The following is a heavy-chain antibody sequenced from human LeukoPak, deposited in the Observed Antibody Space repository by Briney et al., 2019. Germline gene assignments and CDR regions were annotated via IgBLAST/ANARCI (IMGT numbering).Heavy chain of an antibody. Sequence: GGSPRLSCAASGFTVSSNYMSWVRQAPGKGLEWVGRIKSKTDGGTTDYAAPVKGRFTISRDDSKNTLYLQMNSLKTEDTAVYYCTTDQSFVAGYSYGLDYFDYWGQGTLVTVSS. V-gene: IGHV3-15*01. CDR2: IKSKTDGGTT. J-gene: IGHJ4*02. D-gene: IGHD5-18*01. CDR1: GFTVSSNY. CDR3: TTDQSFVAGYSYGLDYFDY.